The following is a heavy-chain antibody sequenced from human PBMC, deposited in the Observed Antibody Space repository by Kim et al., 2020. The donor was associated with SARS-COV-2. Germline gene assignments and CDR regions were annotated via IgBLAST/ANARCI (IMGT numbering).Heavy chain of an antibody. V-gene: IGHV4-34*01. Sequence: SETLSLTCAVYGGSFSGYYWSWIRQPPGKGLEWIGEINHSGSTNYNPSLKSRVTISVDTSKNQFSLKLSSVTAADTAVYYCARGRGFLYYYGSATNWFDPWGQGTLVTVSS. D-gene: IGHD3-10*01. CDR3: ARGRGFLYYYGSATNWFDP. CDR1: GGSFSGYY. CDR2: INHSGST. J-gene: IGHJ5*02.